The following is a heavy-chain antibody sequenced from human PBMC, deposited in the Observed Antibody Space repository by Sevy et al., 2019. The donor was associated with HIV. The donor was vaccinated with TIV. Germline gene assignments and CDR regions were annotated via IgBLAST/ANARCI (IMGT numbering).Heavy chain of an antibody. Sequence: GGSLRLSCAASGFTFSSFAMGWVRQAPGKGLDWISVISGTGDHTYYAASVRGRFTISRDNSKNTLFLQMNSLRAEDTAIFYCAKKMGGGSGMAFLVDYWGQGTLVTVSS. CDR1: GFTFSSFA. CDR2: ISGTGDHT. CDR3: AKKMGGGSGMAFLVDY. V-gene: IGHV3-23*01. D-gene: IGHD5-18*01. J-gene: IGHJ4*02.